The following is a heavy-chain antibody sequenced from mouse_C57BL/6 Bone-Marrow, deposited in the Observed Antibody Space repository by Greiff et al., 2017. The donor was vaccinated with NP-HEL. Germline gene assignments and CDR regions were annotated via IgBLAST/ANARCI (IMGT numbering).Heavy chain of an antibody. J-gene: IGHJ1*03. CDR3: AKGGPFYYYGSSSYWYFDV. D-gene: IGHD1-1*01. CDR1: GFSLTSYG. CDR2: IWGDGST. V-gene: IGHV2-3*01. Sequence: VKLVESGPGLVAPSQSLSITCTVSGFSLTSYGVSWVRQPPGKGLEWLGVIWGDGSTNYHSALISRLSISKDNSTSQVFLKLNSLQTDDTATYYCAKGGPFYYYGSSSYWYFDVWGTGTTVTVSS.